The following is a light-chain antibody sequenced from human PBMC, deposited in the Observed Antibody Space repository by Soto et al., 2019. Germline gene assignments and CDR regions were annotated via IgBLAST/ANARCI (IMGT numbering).Light chain of an antibody. Sequence: ETVMTQSPATLSLSPGERATLSCRASQSVSSKLVWYQQKPGQAPRLLIYDASTRSTGIPGRFSGSGSGTEFTLTISRLQSDDFAVYYCQQYGNWPPAFGGGTKVEI. J-gene: IGKJ4*01. CDR3: QQYGNWPPA. CDR1: QSVSSK. V-gene: IGKV3-15*01. CDR2: DAS.